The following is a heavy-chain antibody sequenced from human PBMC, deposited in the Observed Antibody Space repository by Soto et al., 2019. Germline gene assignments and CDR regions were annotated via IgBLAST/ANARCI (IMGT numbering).Heavy chain of an antibody. V-gene: IGHV3-23*01. CDR3: ANTGSSWYWYFDL. CDR2: IVGNGGST. J-gene: IGHJ2*01. Sequence: EVQLLESGGGLVQPGGSLRLSCAVSGFTFSNYAMTWVRQAPGKGLEWVSGIVGNGGSTYYADFVKGRFTISRDNSKNTVYLQMNSLRAEDTAVYYCANTGSSWYWYFDLWGRGTLVTVSS. D-gene: IGHD6-13*01. CDR1: GFTFSNYA.